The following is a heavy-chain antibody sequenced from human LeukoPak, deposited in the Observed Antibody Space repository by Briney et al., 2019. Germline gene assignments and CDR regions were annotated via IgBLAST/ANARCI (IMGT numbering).Heavy chain of an antibody. J-gene: IGHJ4*02. V-gene: IGHV3-30*18. CDR3: AKDLRSSGYNGFDY. CDR2: ISYDGSNK. D-gene: IGHD3-22*01. Sequence: GSLRLSCAASGFTFSSYGMHWVRQAPGKGLEWMAVISYDGSNKYYADSVKGRFTISRDNSKNTLYLQMNSLRAEDTAVYYCAKDLRSSGYNGFDYWGQGTLVTVSS. CDR1: GFTFSSYG.